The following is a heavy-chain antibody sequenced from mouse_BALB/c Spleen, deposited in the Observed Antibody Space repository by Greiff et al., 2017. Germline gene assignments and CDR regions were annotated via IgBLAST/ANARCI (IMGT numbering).Heavy chain of an antibody. J-gene: IGHJ4*01. D-gene: IGHD1-1*01. V-gene: IGHV14-1*02. CDR3: ARRGYGSSYGAMDY. CDR1: GFNIKDYY. CDR2: IDPENGNT. Sequence: EVQLQQSGAELVRPGALVKLSCKASGFNIKDYYMHWVKQRPEQGLEWIGWIDPENGNTIYDPKFQGKASITADTSSNTAYLQLSSLTSEDTAVYYCARRGYGSSYGAMDYWGQGTSVTVSS.